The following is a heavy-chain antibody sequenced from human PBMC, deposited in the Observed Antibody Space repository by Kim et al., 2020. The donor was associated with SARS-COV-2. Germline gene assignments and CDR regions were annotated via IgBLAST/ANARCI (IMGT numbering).Heavy chain of an antibody. D-gene: IGHD6-13*01. Sequence: ASVKVSCKASGYTFTGYYMHWVRQAPGQGLEWMGRINPNSGGTNYAQKFQGRVTMTRGTSISTAYMELSRLRSDDTAVYYCASGVSDSSSWTDAFDIWGQGTMVTVSS. V-gene: IGHV1-2*06. J-gene: IGHJ3*02. CDR2: INPNSGGT. CDR3: ASGVSDSSSWTDAFDI. CDR1: GYTFTGYY.